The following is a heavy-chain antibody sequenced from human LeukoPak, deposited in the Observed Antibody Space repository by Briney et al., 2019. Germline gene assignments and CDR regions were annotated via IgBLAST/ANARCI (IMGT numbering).Heavy chain of an antibody. CDR3: ARVPTGSYGLYYFDY. CDR2: ISYDGSNK. D-gene: IGHD5-18*01. CDR1: GFTFSSYA. V-gene: IGHV3-30-3*01. Sequence: GGSLRLSCAASGFTFSSYAMHWVRQAQGKGLEWVAGISYDGSNKYYADSVKGRFTISRDNSKNTLYLQMNSLRAEDTAVYYCARVPTGSYGLYYFDYWGQGTLVTVSS. J-gene: IGHJ4*02.